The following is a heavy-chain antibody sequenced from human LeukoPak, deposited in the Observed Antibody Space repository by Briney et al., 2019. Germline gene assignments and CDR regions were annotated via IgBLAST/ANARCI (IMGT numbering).Heavy chain of an antibody. V-gene: IGHV4-34*01. J-gene: IGHJ5*02. CDR2: INHSGST. Sequence: SETLSLTCAVYGGSFSGYYWSWIRQPPGKGLEWIGEINHSGSTNYNPSLKSRVTISVDTSKNQFSLKLSSVTAADTAVYYCARSRPLLSTPNWFDPWGQGTLVTVSS. CDR3: ARSRPLLSTPNWFDP. D-gene: IGHD3-10*01. CDR1: GGSFSGYY.